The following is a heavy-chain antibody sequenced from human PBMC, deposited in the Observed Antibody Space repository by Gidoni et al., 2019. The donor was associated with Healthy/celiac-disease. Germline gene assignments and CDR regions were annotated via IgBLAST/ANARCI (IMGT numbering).Heavy chain of an antibody. CDR2: ISYDGSNK. CDR1: GFTFSSYG. Sequence: QVQLVESGGGVVQPGRSLRLSCAASGFTFSSYGMHWVRQAPGKGLEWVAVISYDGSNKYYADSVKGRFTISRDNSKNTLYLQMNSLRAEDTAVYYCAKDRDVGGLFDYWGQGTLVTVSS. V-gene: IGHV3-30*18. CDR3: AKDRDVGGLFDY. J-gene: IGHJ4*02.